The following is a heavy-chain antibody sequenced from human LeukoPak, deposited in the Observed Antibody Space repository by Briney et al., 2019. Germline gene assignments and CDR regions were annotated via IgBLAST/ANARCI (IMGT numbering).Heavy chain of an antibody. V-gene: IGHV3-30*02. CDR3: AKDQTYYYGSGSCPFLDY. Sequence: GGSLRLSCAASGFTFSSYGMHWVRQAPGKGLEWVAFIRYDGSNKYYADSVKGRFTISRDNSKNTLYLQMNSLRAEDTAVYYCAKDQTYYYGSGSCPFLDYWGQGTLVTVSS. D-gene: IGHD3-10*01. J-gene: IGHJ4*02. CDR2: IRYDGSNK. CDR1: GFTFSSYG.